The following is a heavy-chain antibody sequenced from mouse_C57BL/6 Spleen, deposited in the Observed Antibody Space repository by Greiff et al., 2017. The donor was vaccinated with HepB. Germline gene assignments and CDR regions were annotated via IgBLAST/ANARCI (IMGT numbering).Heavy chain of an antibody. D-gene: IGHD4-1*01. CDR2: ISYDGSN. Sequence: EVKLEESGPGLVKPSQSLSLTCSVTGYSITSGYYWNWIRQFPGNKLEWMGYISYDGSNNYNPSLKNRISITRDTSKNQFFLKLNSVTTEDTATYYCARGETGRGAWFAYWGQGTLVTVSA. CDR3: ARGETGRGAWFAY. J-gene: IGHJ3*01. CDR1: GYSITSGYY. V-gene: IGHV3-6*01.